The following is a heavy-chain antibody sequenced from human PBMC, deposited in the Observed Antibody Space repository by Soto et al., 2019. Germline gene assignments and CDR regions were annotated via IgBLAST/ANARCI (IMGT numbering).Heavy chain of an antibody. V-gene: IGHV4-61*01. CDR3: ARARTDVVSSGGRPQGYYYGMDV. Sequence: LETLSLTCTVSGGSVSSGSYYWSWIRQPPGKGLECIGYIYYSGSTNYNPSLKSRVTISVDTSKNQFSLKLSSVTAADTAVYYCARARTDVVSSGGRPQGYYYGMDVWGQGTTVTVSS. CDR2: IYYSGST. CDR1: GGSVSSGSYY. D-gene: IGHD2-15*01. J-gene: IGHJ6*02.